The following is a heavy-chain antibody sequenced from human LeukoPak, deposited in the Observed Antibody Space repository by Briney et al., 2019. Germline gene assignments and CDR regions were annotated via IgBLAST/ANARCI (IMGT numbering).Heavy chain of an antibody. V-gene: IGHV3-23*01. D-gene: IGHD2-15*01. Sequence: GGSLRLSCAASGFTLSSYAMSWVRQGPGKGLEWVSAISVSGNTYHADSVKGRFTISRDSSKNTLYLQMNGLRAEDTAVYYCAKARYDGEVMIAATDYWGQGTLVTVSS. CDR1: GFTLSSYA. CDR3: AKARYDGEVMIAATDY. J-gene: IGHJ4*02. CDR2: ISVSGNT.